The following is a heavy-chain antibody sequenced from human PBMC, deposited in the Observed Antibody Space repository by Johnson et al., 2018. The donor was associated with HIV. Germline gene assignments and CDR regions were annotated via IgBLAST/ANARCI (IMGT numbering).Heavy chain of an antibody. CDR2: TSYDGINK. J-gene: IGHJ3*02. D-gene: IGHD3-10*01. V-gene: IGHV3-30-3*01. CDR3: ARGGPYDSGFIDAFDI. CDR1: GLTFSDFA. Sequence: VQLVESGGGVVQPGKSLRLSCAASGLTFSDFAMHWVRQAPGKGLEWVAVTSYDGINKYYATSVKGRFTISRDNSKNTLYLQMNSLRAEDTAVYYCARGGPYDSGFIDAFDIWGQGTMVTVSS.